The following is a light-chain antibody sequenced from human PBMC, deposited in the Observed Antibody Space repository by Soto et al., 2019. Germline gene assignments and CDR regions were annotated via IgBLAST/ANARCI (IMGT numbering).Light chain of an antibody. J-gene: IGLJ3*02. V-gene: IGLV2-11*01. CDR3: CSYAGSHTWV. CDR2: DVS. CDR1: SSDVGGYNY. Sequence: QSALTQPRSVSGSPGQSVTISCTGTSSDVGGYNYVSWYQHHHGKAPKLMIYDVSKLPSGVPDRVSGSKSGNTASMTISGLQAEYEADDYCCSYAGSHTWVFGGGTKLIVL.